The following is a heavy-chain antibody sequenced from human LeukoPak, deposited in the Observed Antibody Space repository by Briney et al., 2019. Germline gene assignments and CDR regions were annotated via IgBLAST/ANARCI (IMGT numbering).Heavy chain of an antibody. Sequence: PGESLKISCKGSGYFFTNFWIAWVRQMPGKGLEWMGVIYVGDSDTRYSPSFQGQVTISADKSISTAYLQWSSLKASDTAMYYCAFGYGDYASFDYWGQGTLVTVSS. D-gene: IGHD4-17*01. CDR3: AFGYGDYASFDY. J-gene: IGHJ4*02. V-gene: IGHV5-51*01. CDR1: GYFFTNFW. CDR2: IYVGDSDT.